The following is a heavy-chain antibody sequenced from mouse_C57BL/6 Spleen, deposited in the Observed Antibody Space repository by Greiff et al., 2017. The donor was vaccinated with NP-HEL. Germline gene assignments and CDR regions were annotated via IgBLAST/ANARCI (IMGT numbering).Heavy chain of an antibody. Sequence: EVKLQESGPGLVKPSQSLSLTCSVTGYSITSGYYWNWIRQFPGNKLEWMGYISYDGSNNYNPSLKNRISITRDPSKNQFFLKLNSVTTEDTATYYCARNDYDVGMDDWGQGTSVTVSS. CDR2: ISYDGSN. CDR3: ARNDYDVGMDD. CDR1: GYSITSGYY. J-gene: IGHJ4*01. V-gene: IGHV3-6*01. D-gene: IGHD2-4*01.